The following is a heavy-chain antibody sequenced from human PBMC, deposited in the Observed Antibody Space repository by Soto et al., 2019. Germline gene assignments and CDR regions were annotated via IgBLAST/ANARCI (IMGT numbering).Heavy chain of an antibody. CDR3: PSVVLGYCSVNTCNDS. D-gene: IGHD2-15*01. J-gene: IGHJ4*02. CDR2: ISYDSSNK. Sequence: VQLLESGGGLIQPGGSLRLSCAASGFTFSYGIHWLRQAPGKGLEWVAYISYDSSNKFYGDSVKGRFTISRENSKKTQCLHRNRQRAEDTAVYYCPSVVLGYCSVNTCNDSRVQGTLVALS. CDR1: GFTFSYG. V-gene: IGHV3-30*03.